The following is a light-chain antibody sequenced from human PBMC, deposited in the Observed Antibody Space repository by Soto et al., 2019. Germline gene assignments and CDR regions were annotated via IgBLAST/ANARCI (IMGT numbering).Light chain of an antibody. J-gene: IGKJ4*01. Sequence: IQITRSPSSLSSSVGDRVTITCHASQDIRNYLNWYQQKPGKAPKLLIYDAYNLETGVQSRFSGSGSGRDFTFTISSMQPEDIETYYCKKYDNLNLNFGGGKKVDIK. CDR1: QDIRNY. CDR3: KKYDNLNLN. CDR2: DAY. V-gene: IGKV1-33*01.